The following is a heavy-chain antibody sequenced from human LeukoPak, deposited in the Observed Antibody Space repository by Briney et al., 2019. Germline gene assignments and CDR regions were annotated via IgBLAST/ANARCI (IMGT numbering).Heavy chain of an antibody. J-gene: IGHJ6*03. CDR2: ISGSGGST. CDR3: ARMCSYYYDSSGPSAPYYYYYYMDV. D-gene: IGHD3-22*01. Sequence: GGSLRLSCAASGFTFSSYAMSWVRQAPGKGLEWVSAISGSGGSTYYADSVKGRFTISRDNSKNTLYLQMNSLRAEDTAVYYCARMCSYYYDSSGPSAPYYYYYYMDVWGKGTTVTVSS. CDR1: GFTFSSYA. V-gene: IGHV3-23*01.